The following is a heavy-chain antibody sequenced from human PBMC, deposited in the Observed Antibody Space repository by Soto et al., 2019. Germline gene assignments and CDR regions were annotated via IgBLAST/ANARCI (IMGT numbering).Heavy chain of an antibody. J-gene: IGHJ3*02. D-gene: IGHD3-16*02. CDR2: ISSSSSTI. V-gene: IGHV3-48*01. Sequence: GGSLRLSCAASGFTFSSYGMHWVRQAPGKGLEWVSYISSSSSTIYYADSVKGRFTISRDNAKNSLYLQMNSLRAEDTAVYYCARAILDYDYVWGSYRIHDAFDIWGQGTMVTVSS. CDR3: ARAILDYDYVWGSYRIHDAFDI. CDR1: GFTFSSYG.